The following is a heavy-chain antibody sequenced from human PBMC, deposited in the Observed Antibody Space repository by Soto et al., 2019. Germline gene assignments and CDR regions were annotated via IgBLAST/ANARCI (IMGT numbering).Heavy chain of an antibody. CDR2: ISGPGNSV. CDR3: ARGTTDCVV. Sequence: QLRLVESGGGLVRPGGSLRLSCAASGFTFSDFYMSWIRQTPGKGLEWVSYISGPGNSVDYGDSVKGRFTISRDNAENSLFLQMSGLRPADSCISYCARGTTDCVVWGQGTQVSVSS. J-gene: IGHJ1*01. CDR1: GFTFSDFY. V-gene: IGHV3-11*01. D-gene: IGHD2-21*02.